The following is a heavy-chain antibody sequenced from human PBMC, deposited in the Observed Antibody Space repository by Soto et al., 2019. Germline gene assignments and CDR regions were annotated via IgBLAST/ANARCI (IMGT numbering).Heavy chain of an antibody. V-gene: IGHV3-30-3*01. Sequence: QVQLVESGGGVVQPGRSLRLSCAASGFTFSSYAMHWVRQSPGKGLEWVAVISYDGSNKYYADSVKDRFTISRDISKNPLYLQMNSLRAEDTAVYYCARAGGLLLDYWGQGTLVTVSS. CDR1: GFTFSSYA. CDR3: ARAGGLLLDY. J-gene: IGHJ4*02. CDR2: ISYDGSNK. D-gene: IGHD2-15*01.